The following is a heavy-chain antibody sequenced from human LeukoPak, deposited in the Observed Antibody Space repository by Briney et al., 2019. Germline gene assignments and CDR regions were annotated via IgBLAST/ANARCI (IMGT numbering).Heavy chain of an antibody. CDR3: ARGGGWGDTDTFSF. V-gene: IGHV1-2*04. CDR1: GYTFTAHY. J-gene: IGHJ3*01. Sequence: ASLKVSCKASGYTFTAHYLHWVRRAPGQGLEWVGWINPNSGDTKYAQKFQGWVTMTRDTSISTAYMELSRLKSDDTAVYYCARGGGWGDTDTFSFWGQGTMVTVSS. CDR2: INPNSGDT. D-gene: IGHD5-18*01.